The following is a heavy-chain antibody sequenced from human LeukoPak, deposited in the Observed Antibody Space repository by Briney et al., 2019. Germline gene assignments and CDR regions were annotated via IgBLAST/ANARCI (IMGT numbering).Heavy chain of an antibody. CDR2: IYYTGST. V-gene: IGHV4-39*01. D-gene: IGHD4-23*01. CDR3: ARLHYGGNYGYYYYYMDV. J-gene: IGHJ6*03. CDR1: GVSISSSSYY. Sequence: SETLSLTCTVSGVSISSSSYYWGWIRQPPGKGLEWIGSIYYTGSTFYNPSLKSRVTISVDTSKNQFSLKLSSVTTADTAVYYCARLHYGGNYGYYYYYMDVWGKGTTVTISS.